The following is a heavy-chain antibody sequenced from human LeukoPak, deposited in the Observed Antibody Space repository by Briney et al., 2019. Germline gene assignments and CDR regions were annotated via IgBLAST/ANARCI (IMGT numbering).Heavy chain of an antibody. CDR2: IYYSGST. Sequence: MTSETLSLTCTVSGGSISSYYWNWIRQPPGKGLEWIGYIYYSGSTNYNPSLKSRVTISVDTSKNQFSLKLSSVTAADTAVYYCARVLTTVTHYNCGFDPWGQGTLVTVSS. V-gene: IGHV4-59*01. CDR1: GGSISSYY. CDR3: ARVLTTVTHYNCGFDP. J-gene: IGHJ5*02. D-gene: IGHD4-17*01.